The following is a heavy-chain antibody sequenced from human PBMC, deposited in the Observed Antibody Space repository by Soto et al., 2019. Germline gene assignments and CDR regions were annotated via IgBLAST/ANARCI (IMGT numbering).Heavy chain of an antibody. J-gene: IGHJ6*02. CDR2: IKQDGSEK. V-gene: IGHV3-7*01. Sequence: GGSLSLSCAASGFTFSSYWMSWVRQAPGKGLEWVANIKQDGSEKYYVDSVKGRFTISRDNAKNSLYLQMNSLRAEDTALFYCARNPYSNYFSYYYYGMDVWGQGTTVTVSS. CDR1: GFTFSSYW. D-gene: IGHD4-4*01. CDR3: ARNPYSNYFSYYYYGMDV.